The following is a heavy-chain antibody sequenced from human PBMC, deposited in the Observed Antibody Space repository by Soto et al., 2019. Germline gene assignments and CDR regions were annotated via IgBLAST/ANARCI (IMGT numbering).Heavy chain of an antibody. CDR1: GFTFNSYG. V-gene: IGHV3-30*03. Sequence: GGSLRLSCAASGFTFNSYGMHWVRQAPGKGLEWVVVISFDGRNTYYADSVKGRFTISRDNSKNTLYLQMNSLRAEDTAVYYCASPRRYGDYHKGDDAFDIWGQGTMVTVSS. CDR3: ASPRRYGDYHKGDDAFDI. CDR2: ISFDGRNT. J-gene: IGHJ3*02. D-gene: IGHD4-17*01.